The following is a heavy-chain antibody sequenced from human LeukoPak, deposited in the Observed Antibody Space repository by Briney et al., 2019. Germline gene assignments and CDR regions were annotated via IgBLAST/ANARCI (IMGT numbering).Heavy chain of an antibody. Sequence: GGSLRLACAASGFTVSNNYMSWVRQAPGKGLEWVSIIYSSDNTYYADSVKGRFTISRDNAKNTVYLQMNNVRAEDTAVYYCARGITNIAVGDYSGQGTLVTVSS. J-gene: IGHJ4*02. V-gene: IGHV3-53*01. CDR2: IYSSDNT. D-gene: IGHD6-19*01. CDR1: GFTVSNNY. CDR3: ARGITNIAVGDY.